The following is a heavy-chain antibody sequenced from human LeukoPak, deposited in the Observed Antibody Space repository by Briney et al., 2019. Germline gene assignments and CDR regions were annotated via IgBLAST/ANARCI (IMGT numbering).Heavy chain of an antibody. CDR2: VHWNGGST. V-gene: IGHV3-20*04. Sequence: GGSLRLSCAASGFIFDDYSMSWVRQAPGKGLEWVSYVHWNGGSTAYADSVKGRFTISRDNARNFLYLQINSLRADDTALYYCARYLSSSGPFDSWGQGTLVTVSS. J-gene: IGHJ4*02. CDR3: ARYLSSSGPFDS. D-gene: IGHD6-13*01. CDR1: GFIFDDYS.